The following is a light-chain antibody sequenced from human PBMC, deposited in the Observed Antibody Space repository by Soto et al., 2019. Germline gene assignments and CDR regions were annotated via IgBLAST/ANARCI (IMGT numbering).Light chain of an antibody. CDR3: QQFNSYPIT. CDR1: PAISTS. Sequence: AIQLTQSPSSLSAFVGDTVTITCRASPAISTSLAWYQHKPGEALKLLIYDASNLESGVPSRFSGSGSRTDCTLTISSLQPEDFATYYCQQFNSYPITFGQGTRLEI. J-gene: IGKJ5*01. V-gene: IGKV1-13*02. CDR2: DAS.